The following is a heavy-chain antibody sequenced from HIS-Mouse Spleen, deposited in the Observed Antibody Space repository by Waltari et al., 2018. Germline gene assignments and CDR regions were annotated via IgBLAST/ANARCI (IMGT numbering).Heavy chain of an antibody. CDR2: IYYSGST. CDR3: AREIPYSSSWYDWYFDL. Sequence: QLQLQESGPGLVKPSETLSLTCTVSGGSISSSSYYWGWIRQPPGKGLGWIGSIYYSGSTHSNTSLKSRVTISVDTSKNQFSLKLSSVTAADTAVYYCAREIPYSSSWYDWYFDLWGRGTLVTVSS. V-gene: IGHV4-39*07. CDR1: GGSISSSSYY. J-gene: IGHJ2*01. D-gene: IGHD6-13*01.